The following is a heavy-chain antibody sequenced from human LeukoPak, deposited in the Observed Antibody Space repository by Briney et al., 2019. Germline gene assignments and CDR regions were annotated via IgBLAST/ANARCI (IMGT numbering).Heavy chain of an antibody. V-gene: IGHV3-30*02. D-gene: IGHD3-10*01. CDR1: GFTFSSYG. Sequence: GGSLRLSCAASGFTFSSYGMHWVRQAPGKGLEWVAFIRYDGSNKYYADSVKGRFTISRDNSKITLYLQMNSLRAEDTAVYYCANENYYGSGSYADHWGQGTLVTVSS. J-gene: IGHJ4*02. CDR3: ANENYYGSGSYADH. CDR2: IRYDGSNK.